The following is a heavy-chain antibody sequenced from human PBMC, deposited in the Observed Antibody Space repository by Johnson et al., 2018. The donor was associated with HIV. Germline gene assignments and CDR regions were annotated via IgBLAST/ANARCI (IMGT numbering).Heavy chain of an antibody. V-gene: IGHV3-23*01. CDR3: AQGSSSGWDPISFDI. D-gene: IGHD6-19*01. J-gene: IGHJ3*02. CDR2: ISGSGGST. CDR1: GFTFSSYA. Sequence: EVQLMESGGGLVQPGGSLRLSCAASGFTFSSYAMNWVRQAPGKGLEWVSGISGSGGSTYYADSVKGRFTISRDNSKNTLYLQMNSLRVEDTAVYYCAQGSSSGWDPISFDIWGQGTIVTVSS.